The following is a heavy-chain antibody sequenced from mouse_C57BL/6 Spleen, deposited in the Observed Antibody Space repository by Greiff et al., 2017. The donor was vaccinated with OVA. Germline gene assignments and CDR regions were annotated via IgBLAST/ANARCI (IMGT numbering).Heavy chain of an antibody. V-gene: IGHV1-74*01. Sequence: QVQLKQPGAELVKPGASVKVSCKASGYTFTSYWMHWVKQRPGQGLEWIGRIHPSDSDTNYNQKFKGKATLTVDKSSSTAYMQLSSLTSEDAAVYYGAMGNYDGYYAMDGWGKGTSVTVSS. CDR1: GYTFTSYW. CDR2: IHPSDSDT. D-gene: IGHD2-4*01. CDR3: AMGNYDGYYAMDG. J-gene: IGHJ4*01.